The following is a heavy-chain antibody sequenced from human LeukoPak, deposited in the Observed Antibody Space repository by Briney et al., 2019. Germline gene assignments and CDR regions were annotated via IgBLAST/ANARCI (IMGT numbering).Heavy chain of an antibody. J-gene: IGHJ4*02. Sequence: PSETLSLTCTVSSDSINSGNYYWNWIRQPAGKGLEWIGRIYSSGSTNYNPSLKSRVTISVDTSKNQFSLKLSSVTAADTAVYYCARGLYDFSYYFDYWGQGTLVTVSS. V-gene: IGHV4-61*02. CDR1: SDSINSGNYY. CDR3: ARGLYDFSYYFDY. CDR2: IYSSGST. D-gene: IGHD3-3*01.